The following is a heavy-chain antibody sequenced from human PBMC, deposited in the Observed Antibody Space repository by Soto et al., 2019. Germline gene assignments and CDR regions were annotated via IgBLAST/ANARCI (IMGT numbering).Heavy chain of an antibody. CDR2: IYWDDDK. J-gene: IGHJ5*02. Sequence: ESGPTLVNPTQTLTLTCTFSGFSLTTSGVGVGWIRQPPGKAPELLALIYWDDDKRYSPSLRSRLTITKDTSKNQVVLAMTNMDPVDTATYYCVRRLAGSWFDPWGQGTLVTVSS. D-gene: IGHD3-10*01. V-gene: IGHV2-5*02. CDR1: GFSLTTSGVG. CDR3: VRRLAGSWFDP.